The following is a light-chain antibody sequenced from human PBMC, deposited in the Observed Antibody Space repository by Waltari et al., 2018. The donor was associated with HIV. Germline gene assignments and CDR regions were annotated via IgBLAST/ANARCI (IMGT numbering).Light chain of an antibody. V-gene: IGLV1-47*01. CDR1: NPTIGHNF. Sequence: QSVLTQPPAASRPPGHRVLMSCSGRNPTIGHNFVSWFQQFPGRAAKLVIHRSDQRPSGVPDRFSAAKSGSSASLAITGLQSDDEAVYYCGSWDDTLSHWVFGGGTRLTV. CDR2: RSD. J-gene: IGLJ3*02. CDR3: GSWDDTLSHWV.